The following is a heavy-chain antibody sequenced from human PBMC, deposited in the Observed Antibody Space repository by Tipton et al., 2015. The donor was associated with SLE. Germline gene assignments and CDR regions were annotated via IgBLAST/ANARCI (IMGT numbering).Heavy chain of an antibody. CDR2: INHSGST. CDR3: ARWARGFDY. CDR1: GGSISSSSYY. J-gene: IGHJ4*01. Sequence: TLSLTCTVSGGSISSSSYYWGWIRQPPGKGLEWIGEINHSGSTNYNPSLKSRVTISVDTSKNQFSLKLSSVTAADTAVYYCARWARGFDYWGQGTLVTVSS. V-gene: IGHV4-39*07. D-gene: IGHD3-16*01.